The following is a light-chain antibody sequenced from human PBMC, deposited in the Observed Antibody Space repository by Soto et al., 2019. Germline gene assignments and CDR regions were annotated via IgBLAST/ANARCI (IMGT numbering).Light chain of an antibody. CDR2: DVS. CDR1: SSDVGGYNY. Sequence: QSALTQPASVSGSPGQSITISCTGTSSDVGGYNYVSWYQQHPGKAPKLVIYDVSNRPSGVSDRFSGSKSGNTASLTISGLQAEDEADYYCSSYTSSSTLYVFGTGTKVPS. CDR3: SSYTSSSTLYV. J-gene: IGLJ1*01. V-gene: IGLV2-14*01.